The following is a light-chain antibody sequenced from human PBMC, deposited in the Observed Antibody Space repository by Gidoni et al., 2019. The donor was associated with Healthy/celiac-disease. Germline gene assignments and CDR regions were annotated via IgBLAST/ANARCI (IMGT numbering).Light chain of an antibody. CDR1: PSVSSSY. CDR3: QQYGSSPSIT. J-gene: IGKJ5*01. Sequence: EIVLTQSPGTLPLSPGERATLSCRASPSVSSSYLAWYQQKPGQAPRLLIYGASSRTTGIPDRFSGSGSGTDFTLTISRLEPEDFAVYYCQQYGSSPSITFXXXTRLEIK. V-gene: IGKV3-20*01. CDR2: GAS.